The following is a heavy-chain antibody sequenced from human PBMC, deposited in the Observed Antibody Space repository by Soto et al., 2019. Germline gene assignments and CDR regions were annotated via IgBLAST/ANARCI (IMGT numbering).Heavy chain of an antibody. V-gene: IGHV4-59*01. J-gene: IGHJ6*02. CDR2: IYYSGST. Sequence: NPSETLSLTCTVSGGSISSYYWSWIRQPPGKGPEWIGYIYYSGSTNYNPSLKSRVTISVDTSKNQFSLKLSSVTAADTAVYYCARFTQWDYYYYGMDVWGQGTTVTVSS. CDR1: GGSISSYY. D-gene: IGHD2-8*01. CDR3: ARFTQWDYYYYGMDV.